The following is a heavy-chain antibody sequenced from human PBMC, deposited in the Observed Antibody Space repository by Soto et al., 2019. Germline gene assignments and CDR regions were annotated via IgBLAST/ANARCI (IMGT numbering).Heavy chain of an antibody. CDR2: MNSFSGGS. J-gene: IGHJ4*02. V-gene: IGHV1-8*02. D-gene: IGHD6-19*01. CDR1: GYKFADYN. Sequence: QVQLVQSGAEVKRPGASVKVSCTTSGYKFADYNTNWVRQATGRGLEWLGYMNSFSGGSDFAPKFQDRLTLTKNTSISTAYLELTNLRDDDTAVYYCARGSAFQRTGNSDFWGQGTPVTVSS. CDR3: ARGSAFQRTGNSDF.